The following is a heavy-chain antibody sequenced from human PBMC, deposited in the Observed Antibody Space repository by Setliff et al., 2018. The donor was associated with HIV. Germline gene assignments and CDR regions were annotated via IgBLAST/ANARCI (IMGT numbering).Heavy chain of an antibody. CDR2: ISSSSDTI. V-gene: IGHV3-48*01. D-gene: IGHD2-15*01. CDR3: ARGGVVAAHNWFDP. CDR1: GFTFSYYS. J-gene: IGHJ5*02. Sequence: GESLKISCAASGFTFSYYSMNWVRQAPGKGLEWVSYISSSSDTIYYADSVKGRFTISRDNAKNSLYLQMNSLRAGDTAVYYCARGGVVAAHNWFDPWGQGTLVTVS.